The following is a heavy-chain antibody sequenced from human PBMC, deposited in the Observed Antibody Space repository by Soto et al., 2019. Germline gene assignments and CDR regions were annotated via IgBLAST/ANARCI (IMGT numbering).Heavy chain of an antibody. D-gene: IGHD1-1*01. CDR3: ARGRYGDY. J-gene: IGHJ4*02. V-gene: IGHV1-18*01. CDR1: GYTFTSYG. CDR2: ISAHNGNT. Sequence: QVHLVQSGAEVKKPGASVKVSCKGSGYTFTSYGITWVRQAPGQGLEWMGWISAHNGNTNYAQKLQGRVTVATDTSTSAAYMESTSLRSDDTAVYYCARGRYGDYWGQGALVSVSS.